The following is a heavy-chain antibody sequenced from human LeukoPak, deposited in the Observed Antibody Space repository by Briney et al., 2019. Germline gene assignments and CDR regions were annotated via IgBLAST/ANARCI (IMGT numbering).Heavy chain of an antibody. V-gene: IGHV1-69*01. CDR1: GGTFSSYA. J-gene: IGHJ5*02. Sequence: VASVKVSCKASGGTFSSYAISWVRQAPGQGLEWMGGIIPIFGTANYAQKFQGRVTITADESTSTAYMELSSLRSEDTAVYYCARGAYYYDSSGYYLEYNWFDPWGQGTLVTVSS. CDR2: IIPIFGTA. CDR3: ARGAYYYDSSGYYLEYNWFDP. D-gene: IGHD3-22*01.